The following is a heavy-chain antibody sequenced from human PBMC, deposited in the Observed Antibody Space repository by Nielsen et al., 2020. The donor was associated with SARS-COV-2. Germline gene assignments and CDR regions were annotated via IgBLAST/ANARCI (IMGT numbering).Heavy chain of an antibody. D-gene: IGHD3-22*01. CDR2: ISWNSGSI. CDR3: AKDRYYYDSSGSSNAFDI. CDR1: GFTFDDYA. J-gene: IGHJ3*02. Sequence: GGSLRLSCAASGFTFDDYAMHWVRQAPGKGLEWVSGISWNSGSIGYADPVKGRFTISRDNAKNSLYLQMNSLRAEDTALYYCAKDRYYYDSSGSSNAFDIWGQGTMVTVSS. V-gene: IGHV3-9*01.